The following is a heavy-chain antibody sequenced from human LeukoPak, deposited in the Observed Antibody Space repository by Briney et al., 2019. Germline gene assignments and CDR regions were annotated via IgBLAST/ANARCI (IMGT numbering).Heavy chain of an antibody. CDR3: ASDRVFYGLDV. CDR2: IKSDGSET. J-gene: IGHJ6*02. CDR1: XFTXXXYW. Sequence: XFTXXXYWMHWVRQAPGKGLMWVSRIKSDGSETSYADSVKGRFTISRDNARNTLYLQMNSLRPEDTAIYYCASDRVFYGLDVWGQGTTVTVSS. V-gene: IGHV3-74*01.